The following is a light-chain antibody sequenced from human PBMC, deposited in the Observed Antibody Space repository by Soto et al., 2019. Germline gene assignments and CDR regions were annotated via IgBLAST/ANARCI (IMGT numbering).Light chain of an antibody. CDR3: ATWDDSLDVHV. CDR1: SSNIGINT. J-gene: IGLJ1*01. V-gene: IGLV1-44*01. Sequence: HSVLNQPPSASGTPGQTITICCSGGSSNIGINTVSWYEHLPGTAPRLLIYGNNQRPSGVPDRLSGSKSGTSASLAISGLQSEDEAHYYCATWDDSLDVHVFGTGTKV. CDR2: GNN.